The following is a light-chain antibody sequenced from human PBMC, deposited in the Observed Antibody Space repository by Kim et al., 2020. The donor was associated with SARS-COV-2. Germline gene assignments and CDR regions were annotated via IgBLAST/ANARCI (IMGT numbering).Light chain of an antibody. CDR3: GTWDSSLSLWV. CDR1: YYNIGNNY. Sequence: GQTVTISCSVSYYNIGNNYVSWYQQLPRTAPKLLIYDNDKRPSGIPDRFSGSKSGTSATLGITGLQTGDEADYYCGTWDSSLSLWVFGEGTQLTVL. J-gene: IGLJ3*02. V-gene: IGLV1-51*01. CDR2: DND.